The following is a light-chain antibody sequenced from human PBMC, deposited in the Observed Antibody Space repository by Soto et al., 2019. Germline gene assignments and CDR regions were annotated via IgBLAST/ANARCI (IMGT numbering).Light chain of an antibody. CDR2: DVS. Sequence: QSVLTQPSSVSGSPGRSITISCPGTSSDVGGYNYVSWYQQPPGKAPKLMIYDVSNRPSGVSNRFSGSKSGNTASLTISGLQAEDEADYYCSSYTSSSTLEVFGTGTKVTVL. CDR3: SSYTSSSTLEV. J-gene: IGLJ1*01. CDR1: SSDVGGYNY. V-gene: IGLV2-14*01.